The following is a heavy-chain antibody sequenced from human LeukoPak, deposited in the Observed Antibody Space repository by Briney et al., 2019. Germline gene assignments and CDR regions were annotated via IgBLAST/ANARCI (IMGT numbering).Heavy chain of an antibody. D-gene: IGHD4-17*01. V-gene: IGHV3-30*04. J-gene: IGHJ4*02. CDR2: ISYDGSDK. Sequence: GGSLRLSCAASGFIFRSYAMHWVRQAPGKGLEWVAVISYDGSDKYYADSVKGRFTISRDNSKNTLYLQMNSLRVEDAAVYYCAKGHTTVTTEYFDYWGQGTLVTVSS. CDR3: AKGHTTVTTEYFDY. CDR1: GFIFRSYA.